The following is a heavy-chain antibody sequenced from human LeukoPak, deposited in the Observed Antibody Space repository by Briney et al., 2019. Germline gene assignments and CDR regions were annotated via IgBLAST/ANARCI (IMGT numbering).Heavy chain of an antibody. Sequence: GGSLRLSCAASGFTFSSYAMSWVRQAPGKGLEWVSAISGSGGSTYYADSVKGRFTISRDNSKNTLYLQMNSLRAEDTAVYYCAKDSDYDLWSGYTTRHFDYWGQGTLVTVSS. CDR2: ISGSGGST. D-gene: IGHD3-3*01. CDR3: AKDSDYDLWSGYTTRHFDY. J-gene: IGHJ4*02. CDR1: GFTFSSYA. V-gene: IGHV3-23*01.